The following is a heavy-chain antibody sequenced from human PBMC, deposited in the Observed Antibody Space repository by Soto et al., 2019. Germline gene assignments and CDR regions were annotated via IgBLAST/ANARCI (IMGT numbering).Heavy chain of an antibody. J-gene: IGHJ5*02. CDR1: GGSISSTYW. V-gene: IGHV4-4*02. Sequence: QVQLQESGPGLVKPSGTLSLTCAVSGGSISSTYWWSWVRQPPGKGLEWIGEIYVSGSTNYNPSLKSRVTISVDNSKNQYSLKLSSVTAADTAVYYCARYSNRFASWGQGTLVIVSS. D-gene: IGHD3-16*02. CDR2: IYVSGST. CDR3: ARYSNRFAS.